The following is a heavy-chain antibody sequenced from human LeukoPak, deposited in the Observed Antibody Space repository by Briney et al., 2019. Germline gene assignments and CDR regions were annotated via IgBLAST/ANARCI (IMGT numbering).Heavy chain of an antibody. CDR3: ATGSNDYVWGSYRYNNWFDP. CDR2: IIHSGST. J-gene: IGHJ5*02. CDR1: GGSFSGFY. V-gene: IGHV4-34*01. Sequence: SETLSLTCGVYGGSFSGFYWSWIRQPPGKGLEWIGEIIHSGSTDYNPSLKSRVTISVNTSKNQFSLKLSSVTAADTAVYYCATGSNDYVWGSYRYNNWFDPWGQATLVTVSS. D-gene: IGHD3-16*02.